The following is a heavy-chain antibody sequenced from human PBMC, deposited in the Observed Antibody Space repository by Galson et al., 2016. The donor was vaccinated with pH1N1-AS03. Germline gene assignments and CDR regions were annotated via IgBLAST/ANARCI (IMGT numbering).Heavy chain of an antibody. Sequence: SLRLSCAASGLTFSSYGMHWVRQAPGKGLEWVAVIPYDGSNKYYADSVKGRFAISRDNSKNTLYLQMNSLRAEDTAVYYCAKDPASGEVWDILGALNWFDPWGQGTLVTVSS. CDR1: GLTFSSYG. CDR2: IPYDGSNK. J-gene: IGHJ5*02. CDR3: AKDPASGEVWDILGALNWFDP. V-gene: IGHV3-30*18. D-gene: IGHD1-26*01.